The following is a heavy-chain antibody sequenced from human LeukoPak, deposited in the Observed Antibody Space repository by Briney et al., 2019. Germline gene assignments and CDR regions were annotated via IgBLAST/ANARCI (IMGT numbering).Heavy chain of an antibody. CDR2: IYSGGST. V-gene: IGHV3-53*01. Sequence: PGGSLRLSCAASGFTVSSNYMSWVRQAPGKGLEWVSVIYSGGSTYYADSVKGRFTISRDNSKNTLYLQMNSLRAEDTAVYYCARDKVAAAGPIYYYYGMDVWGQGTTVTVSS. D-gene: IGHD6-13*01. J-gene: IGHJ6*02. CDR1: GFTVSSNY. CDR3: ARDKVAAAGPIYYYYGMDV.